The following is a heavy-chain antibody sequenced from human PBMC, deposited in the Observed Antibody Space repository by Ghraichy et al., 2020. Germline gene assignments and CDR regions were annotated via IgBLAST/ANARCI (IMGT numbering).Heavy chain of an antibody. CDR2: IFYSGGT. J-gene: IGHJ6*02. V-gene: IGHV4-61*01. CDR3: ARGVPPNLRRGSYGMDV. Sequence: SETLSLTCTVSGGSVRDASYYWSWIRQPPGKGLEYIGYIFYSGGTNYNPSLKRRVTISVDTSNYQFSLRLSSVTAADTAVYYCARGVPPNLRRGSYGMDVWGQGTTVTVSS. D-gene: IGHD5/OR15-5a*01. CDR1: GGSVRDASYY.